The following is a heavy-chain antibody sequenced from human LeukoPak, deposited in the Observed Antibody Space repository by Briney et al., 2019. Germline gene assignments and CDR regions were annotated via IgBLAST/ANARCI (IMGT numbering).Heavy chain of an antibody. Sequence: GESLKISCKGSGYSFTSYWIGWVRQMPGKGLEWMGIIYPGDSDTRYSPSFQGQVTISADKSISTAYLEWRSVKACSTALSYWARHISVPAAIAYYYYYYMDVWGKGTTVTVSS. CDR1: GYSFTSYW. J-gene: IGHJ6*03. D-gene: IGHD2-2*02. V-gene: IGHV5-51*01. CDR3: ARHISVPAAIAYYYYYYMDV. CDR2: IYPGDSDT.